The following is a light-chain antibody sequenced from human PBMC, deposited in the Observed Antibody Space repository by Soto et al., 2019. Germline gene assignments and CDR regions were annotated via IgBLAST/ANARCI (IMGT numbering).Light chain of an antibody. CDR3: QKYDSSPKT. CDR1: QSISSNY. V-gene: IGKV3-20*01. CDR2: GAS. J-gene: IGKJ1*01. Sequence: EIVLTQSPGTLSLSPGERATLSCRASQSISSNYLAWYQQKPGQAPRLLIYGASTRATGIPDRFSGSGSGTDSTLTISRLEPEDFAVYYCQKYDSSPKTFGQGTKVDIK.